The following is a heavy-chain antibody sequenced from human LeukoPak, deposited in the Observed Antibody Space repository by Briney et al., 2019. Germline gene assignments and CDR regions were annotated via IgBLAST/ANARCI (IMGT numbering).Heavy chain of an antibody. V-gene: IGHV1-18*01. Sequence: ASVKVSCKASGYTFTSYGISWVRQAPGQGLEYMGWISTHNGNTNYAQKLQGRVTMTADTSTSTAYMELRSLRSDDTAVYYCARDRTGSGSYFIWFDPWGQGTLVTVSS. CDR3: ARDRTGSGSYFIWFDP. J-gene: IGHJ5*02. CDR1: GYTFTSYG. CDR2: ISTHNGNT. D-gene: IGHD3-10*01.